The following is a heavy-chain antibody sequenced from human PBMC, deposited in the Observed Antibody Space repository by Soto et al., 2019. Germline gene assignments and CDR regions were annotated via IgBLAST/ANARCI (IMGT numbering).Heavy chain of an antibody. CDR2: IIPSFGTA. J-gene: IGHJ4*02. CDR3: TSIAAAGTPFDY. CDR1: GGTFSSYA. D-gene: IGHD6-13*01. V-gene: IGHV1-69*06. Sequence: QVQLVQSGAEVKKPGSSVEVSCKAYGGTFSSYAISWVRQAPGQGLEWMGGIIPSFGTANYAQKFLGRVTITAHNSTSTAYMELRHLRSEDTAVYYCTSIAAAGTPFDYWGQGTLVTVSS.